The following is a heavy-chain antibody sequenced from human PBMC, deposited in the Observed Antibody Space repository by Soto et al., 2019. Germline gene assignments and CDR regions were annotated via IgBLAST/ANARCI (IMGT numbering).Heavy chain of an antibody. Sequence: GASVKVSCKASGGTFSSYTISCVRQAPGQGLEWMGRIIPILGIANYAQKFQGRVTITADKSTSTAYMELSSLRSEDTAVYYCAREGYCSSTSCPTYFSFGMDVWVQGTTVTVSS. D-gene: IGHD2-2*01. V-gene: IGHV1-69*04. J-gene: IGHJ6*02. CDR1: GGTFSSYT. CDR2: IIPILGIA. CDR3: AREGYCSSTSCPTYFSFGMDV.